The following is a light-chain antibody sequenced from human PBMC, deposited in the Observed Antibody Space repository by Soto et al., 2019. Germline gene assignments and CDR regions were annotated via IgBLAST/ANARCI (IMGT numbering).Light chain of an antibody. Sequence: EIVLTQSPGTLSLSPGERATLSCRASQSVSSSYLAWYQQKPGQAPRLLIYGASNRATGIPDRFSGSGSGTDFTLTISRLEPEDFAVYYCQQYGSSPHFGPGTKVDIK. J-gene: IGKJ3*01. CDR2: GAS. CDR3: QQYGSSPH. CDR1: QSVSSSY. V-gene: IGKV3-20*01.